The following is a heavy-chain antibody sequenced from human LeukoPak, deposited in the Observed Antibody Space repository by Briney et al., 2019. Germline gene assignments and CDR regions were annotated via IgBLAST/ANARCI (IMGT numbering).Heavy chain of an antibody. J-gene: IGHJ4*02. CDR1: GFTFGRYG. CDR2: FGDSGVSM. CDR3: ASRDPCSGGICYGLGY. V-gene: IGHV3-23*01. Sequence: PGGSLRLSCAASGFTFGRYGMHWVRQAPGKGLEWDSGFGDSGVSMSDAASVKGRFTISRDNSKNTVYLQMNSLRAEDTAIYYCASRDPCSGGICYGLGYWGQGTLVTVSS. D-gene: IGHD2-15*01.